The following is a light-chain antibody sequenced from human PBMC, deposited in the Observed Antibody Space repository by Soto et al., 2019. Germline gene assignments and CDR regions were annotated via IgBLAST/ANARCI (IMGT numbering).Light chain of an antibody. Sequence: QSVLTQPPSASGTPGQRVTISCSGSISNIGSNTVNWYQQLPGTAPKLLIYSNNQRPSGVPDRFSGSRSGTSASLAISGLQSEDEGDYYCAAWDDSLNGRGVFGGGTKLT. CDR2: SNN. V-gene: IGLV1-44*01. J-gene: IGLJ3*02. CDR3: AAWDDSLNGRGV. CDR1: ISNIGSNT.